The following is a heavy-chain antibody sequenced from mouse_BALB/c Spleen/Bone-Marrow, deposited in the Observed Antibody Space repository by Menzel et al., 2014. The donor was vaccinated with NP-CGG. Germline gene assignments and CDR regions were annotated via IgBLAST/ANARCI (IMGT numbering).Heavy chain of an antibody. Sequence: VQLQQSGAELVKLGASVKLSCTASGFNIKDTYMHWVKQRPEQGLEWIGRIDPANGNTKYDPRFQGKATITADTSSNTAHLHLSSLTSEDTAVYYCANDWFAYWGQGTLVTVSA. CDR2: IDPANGNT. D-gene: IGHD2-3*01. CDR1: GFNIKDTY. J-gene: IGHJ3*01. CDR3: ANDWFAY. V-gene: IGHV14-3*02.